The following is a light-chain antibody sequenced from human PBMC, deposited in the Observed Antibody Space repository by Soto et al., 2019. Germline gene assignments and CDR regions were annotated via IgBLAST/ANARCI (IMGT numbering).Light chain of an antibody. J-gene: IGKJ4*01. CDR2: GAS. CDR3: QQYNSWHLT. V-gene: IGKV3-15*01. CDR1: QSVIRH. Sequence: ETVVTQSPATLSVSPGERATLSCRASQSVIRHLAWYRQKPGQAPRLLIYGASTRATGVPARFSGSGSETEFTLTISSLQSEDFAVYYCQQYNSWHLTFGGGTKVDIK.